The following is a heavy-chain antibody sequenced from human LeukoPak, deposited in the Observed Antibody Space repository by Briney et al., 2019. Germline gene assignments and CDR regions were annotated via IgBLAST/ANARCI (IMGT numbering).Heavy chain of an antibody. CDR1: GGSISSRTYY. J-gene: IGHJ4*02. CDR3: ASLRVPGDFDY. V-gene: IGHV4-39*01. CDR2: IYYSGST. Sequence: SETLSLTCTVSGGSISSRTYYWAWIRQPPGQGLEWIGNIYYSGSTYYNPSLKSRPTMSVDTSKNQFSLELMSVTAADTALYYCASLRVPGDFDYWGQGTLVTVSS.